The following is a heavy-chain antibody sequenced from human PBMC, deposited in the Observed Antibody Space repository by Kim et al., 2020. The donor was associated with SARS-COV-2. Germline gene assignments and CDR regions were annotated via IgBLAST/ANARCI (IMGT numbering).Heavy chain of an antibody. Sequence: SETLSLTCTVSGGSVNSGSYYWSWIRQSPGRGLEWIGYIYHSGSTSYNPSLESRVTISVDTSKNQFSLKLSSVTAADTAVYYCARDQSPYSSSWTHFDIWGQGTLVTVSS. CDR3: ARDQSPYSSSWTHFDI. D-gene: IGHD6-13*01. CDR1: GGSVNSGSYY. V-gene: IGHV4-61*01. J-gene: IGHJ4*02. CDR2: IYHSGST.